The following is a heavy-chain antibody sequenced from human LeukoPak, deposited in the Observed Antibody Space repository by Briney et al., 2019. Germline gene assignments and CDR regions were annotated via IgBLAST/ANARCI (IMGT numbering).Heavy chain of an antibody. V-gene: IGHV3-9*01. Sequence: PGGSLRLSCAASGFTFDDYAMHWVRQAPGKGLEWVSGISWNSGSIGYADSVKGRFTISRDNAKNSLYLQMNSLRAEDTALYYCAKGYYYGSGSYPYLNWFDPWGQGTLVTVSS. CDR3: AKGYYYGSGSYPYLNWFDP. D-gene: IGHD3-10*01. CDR2: ISWNSGSI. CDR1: GFTFDDYA. J-gene: IGHJ5*02.